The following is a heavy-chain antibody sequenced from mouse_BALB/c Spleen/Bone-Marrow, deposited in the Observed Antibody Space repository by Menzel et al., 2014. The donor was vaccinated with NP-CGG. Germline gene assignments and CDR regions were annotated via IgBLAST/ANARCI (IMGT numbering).Heavy chain of an antibody. Sequence: EVKLQESGGGLVQPGDSLRPSCATSGFTFSDFYMEWVRQPPGKRLEWIAASRNKAKHYTTEYSASVKGRFIVSRDTSQSILYLQMNALRAEDTAIYYCARDVGYGNYFVYWGQGTLVTVSA. CDR1: GFTFSDFY. CDR2: SRNKAKHYTT. J-gene: IGHJ3*01. D-gene: IGHD2-10*02. CDR3: ARDVGYGNYFVY. V-gene: IGHV7-1*02.